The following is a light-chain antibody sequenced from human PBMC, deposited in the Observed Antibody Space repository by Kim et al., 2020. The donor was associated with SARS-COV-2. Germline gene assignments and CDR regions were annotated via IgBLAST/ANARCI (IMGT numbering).Light chain of an antibody. Sequence: QTATLTCTGNNNDVGNHGVASLQQRRRHPPNLLSYRNDTRPPSISERFSASRSGNTASLTITGLQAADEADDYCSASDFTISALVFGGGTQLTVL. CDR2: RND. J-gene: IGLJ3*02. CDR1: NNDVGNHG. V-gene: IGLV10-54*01. CDR3: SASDFTISALV.